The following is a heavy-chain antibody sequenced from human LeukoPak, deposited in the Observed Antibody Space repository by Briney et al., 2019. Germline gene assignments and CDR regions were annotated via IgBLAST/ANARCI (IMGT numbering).Heavy chain of an antibody. CDR1: GFTFSSYS. Sequence: GGSLRLSCAASGFTFSSYSMNWVRQAPGKGLEWVSSISSSSSYIYYADSVKGRFTISRDNAKNSLYLQMNSLRAEDTAVYYCARGALIGRWYSPLDYWGQGTLVTVSS. D-gene: IGHD2-15*01. V-gene: IGHV3-21*01. CDR3: ARGALIGRWYSPLDY. CDR2: ISSSSSYI. J-gene: IGHJ4*02.